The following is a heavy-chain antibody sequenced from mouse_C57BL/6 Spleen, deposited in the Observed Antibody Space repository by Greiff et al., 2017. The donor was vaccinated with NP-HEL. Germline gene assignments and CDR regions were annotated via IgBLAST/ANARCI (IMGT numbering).Heavy chain of an antibody. CDR3: ADYGSRHWYFEV. Sequence: QVQLQQPGAELVKPGASVKLSCKASGYTFTSYWMHWVKQRPGQGLEWIGMIHPNSGSTNYNEKFKSKATLTVDKASSTAYMQLSSLTSEDSAVYYCADYGSRHWYFEVWGTGTTVTVSS. D-gene: IGHD1-1*01. CDR1: GYTFTSYW. CDR2: IHPNSGST. V-gene: IGHV1-64*01. J-gene: IGHJ1*03.